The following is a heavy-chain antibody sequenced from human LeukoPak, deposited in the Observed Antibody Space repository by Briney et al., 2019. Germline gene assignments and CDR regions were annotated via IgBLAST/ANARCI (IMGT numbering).Heavy chain of an antibody. CDR1: GFTVSSNY. V-gene: IGHV3-66*01. Sequence: GGSLRLSCAASGFTVSSNYMSWVRQAPGKGLEWVSVIYSGGSTYYADSVKGRFTISRDNSKNTLYLQMNSLRAEDTAVYYCARDRVLIYGSGSYHDYWGQGTLVTVSS. J-gene: IGHJ4*02. CDR2: IYSGGST. D-gene: IGHD3-10*01. CDR3: ARDRVLIYGSGSYHDY.